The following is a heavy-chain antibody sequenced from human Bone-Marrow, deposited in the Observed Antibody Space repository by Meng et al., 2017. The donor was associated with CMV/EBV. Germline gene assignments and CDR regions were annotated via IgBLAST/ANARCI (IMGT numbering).Heavy chain of an antibody. V-gene: IGHV4-59*01. Sequence: SETLSLTCTVSGGSISSYYWSWIRQPPGKGLEWIGYIYYSGSTNYNPSLKSRVTISVDTSKNQFSLKLSSVTAADTAVYYCARDFWSGAGYYYYGMDVWGQGPRVTVSS. D-gene: IGHD3-3*01. CDR1: GGSISSYY. CDR3: ARDFWSGAGYYYYGMDV. J-gene: IGHJ6*02. CDR2: IYYSGST.